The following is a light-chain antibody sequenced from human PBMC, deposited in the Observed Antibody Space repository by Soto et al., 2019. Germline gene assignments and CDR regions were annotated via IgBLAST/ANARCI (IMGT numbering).Light chain of an antibody. J-gene: IGKJ1*01. CDR2: GAS. CDR1: QSVSSN. CDR3: QQYGSSPWT. V-gene: IGKV3-20*01. Sequence: EMVMTQSPATLSVSPGERATLSCRASQSVSSNLAWYQQKPGQAPRLLIYGASSRATDIPDRFSGSGSGTDFTPTLSSLEPEDFAVYYCQQYGSSPWTFGQGTKVDIK.